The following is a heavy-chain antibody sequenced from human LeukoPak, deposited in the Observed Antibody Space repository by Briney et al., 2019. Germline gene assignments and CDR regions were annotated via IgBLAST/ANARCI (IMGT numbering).Heavy chain of an antibody. J-gene: IGHJ1*01. CDR3: ARGRTPYYYDSSGYYWWYFQH. D-gene: IGHD3-22*01. V-gene: IGHV4-34*01. Sequence: SETLSLTCAVYGGSLSGYYWSWIRQPPGKGLEWIGEINHSGSTNYNPSLKSRVTISVDTSKNQFSLKLSSVTAADTAVYYCARGRTPYYYDSSGYYWWYFQHWGQGTLVTVSS. CDR1: GGSLSGYY. CDR2: INHSGST.